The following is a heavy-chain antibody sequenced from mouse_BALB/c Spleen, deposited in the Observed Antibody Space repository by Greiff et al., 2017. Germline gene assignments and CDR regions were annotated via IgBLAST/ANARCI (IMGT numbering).Heavy chain of an antibody. CDR2: ISDGGSYT. V-gene: IGHV5-4*02. CDR1: GFTFSDYY. J-gene: IGHJ3*01. D-gene: IGHD1-2*01. Sequence: EVQLVESGGGLVKPGGSLKLSCAASGFTFSDYYMYWVRQTPEKRLEWVATISDGGSYTYYPDSVKGRFTISRDNAKNNLYLQMSSLKSEDTAMYYCARDVATAMAYWGQGTLVTVSA. CDR3: ARDVATAMAY.